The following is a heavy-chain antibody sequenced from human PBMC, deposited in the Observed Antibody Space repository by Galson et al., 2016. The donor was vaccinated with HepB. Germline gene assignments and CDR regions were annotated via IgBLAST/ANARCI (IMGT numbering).Heavy chain of an antibody. CDR3: ARDCSEYSSGNDY. D-gene: IGHD6-19*01. CDR1: GYTFTRFY. J-gene: IGHJ4*02. V-gene: IGHV1-46*01. CDR2: INTSGGST. Sequence: SVKVSCKASGYTFTRFYMHWVRQAPGQGLEWLGVINTSGGSTSYAQKFQGRVTMTRDTSTSTVLMELSSLTSDDTAVYYGARDCSEYSSGNDYWGQGTLVNVSS.